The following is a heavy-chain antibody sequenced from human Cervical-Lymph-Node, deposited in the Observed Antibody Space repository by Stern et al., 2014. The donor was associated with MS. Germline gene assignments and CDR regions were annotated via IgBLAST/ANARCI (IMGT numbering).Heavy chain of an antibody. CDR1: GYTFTDYY. V-gene: IGHV1-2*02. J-gene: IGHJ4*02. CDR3: ARGLATALIADF. CDR2: IHPNSGDT. D-gene: IGHD2-21*01. Sequence: VQLVESGADVKKPGASLKVSCKASGYTFTDYYMQWVRQAPGQGLEWMGWIHPNSGDTNYARKFQGRVTLNRDTSISTAYLELSRLTYDDTAVYYCARGLATALIADFWGQGTLVTVS.